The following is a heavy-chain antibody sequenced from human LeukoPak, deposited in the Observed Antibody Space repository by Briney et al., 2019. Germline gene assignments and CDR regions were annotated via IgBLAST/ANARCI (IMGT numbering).Heavy chain of an antibody. J-gene: IGHJ4*02. CDR3: ARDILAVRVTLYFGY. Sequence: EGSLRLYCAPSGFSFGYYYMSWIGHTPGKGVEGLSYIRGGGCDMHYAASVRRRFNGSRENAKNSQYLQMCSLGVEDTAIYYCARDILAVRVTLYFGYWGQGILGTVTS. D-gene: IGHD2-8*02. CDR1: GFSFGYYY. V-gene: IGHV3-11*01. CDR2: IRGGGCDM.